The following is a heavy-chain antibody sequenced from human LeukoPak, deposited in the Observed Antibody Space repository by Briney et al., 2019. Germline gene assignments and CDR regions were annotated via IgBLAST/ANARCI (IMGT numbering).Heavy chain of an antibody. CDR3: ARNCSSTSCFSLDP. CDR2: INPNSGGT. V-gene: IGHV1-2*02. Sequence: ASVKVSCKASGYTFTGYYMHWVRQAPGQGLEWMGWINPNSGGTNYAQKFQGRVTMTRDTSISTAYMELSRLRSDDTAVCYCARNCSSTSCFSLDPWGQGTLVTVSS. D-gene: IGHD2-2*01. J-gene: IGHJ5*02. CDR1: GYTFTGYY.